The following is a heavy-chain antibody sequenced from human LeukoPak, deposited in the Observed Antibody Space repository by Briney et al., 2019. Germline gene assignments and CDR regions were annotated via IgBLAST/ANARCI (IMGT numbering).Heavy chain of an antibody. V-gene: IGHV4-34*01. CDR2: VNHSGST. J-gene: IGHJ4*02. CDR1: GGSFSGYY. D-gene: IGHD1-7*01. CDR3: ARKQTGTMYDV. Sequence: SETLSLTCAVYGGSFSGYYWSWIRQPPGKGLEWIGEVNHSGSTNYNPSLTSRVSISKDTSDNQFSLRLYSVTAADTAVYYCARKQTGTMYDVWGQGTLVTVSS.